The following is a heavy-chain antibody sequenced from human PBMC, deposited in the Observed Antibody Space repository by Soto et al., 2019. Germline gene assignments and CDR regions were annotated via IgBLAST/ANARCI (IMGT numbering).Heavy chain of an antibody. D-gene: IGHD4-17*01. V-gene: IGHV1-46*01. CDR2: INPSGGST. J-gene: IGHJ6*02. CDR3: ARSTTVVTYSYYYYGMDV. CDR1: GYTFPSYY. Sequence: GASGKVSCKASGYTFPSYYMPWVRQAPGQGLEWMGIINPSGGSTSYAQKFQGRVTMTRDTSTSTVYMELSSLRSEDTAVYYCARSTTVVTYSYYYYGMDVWGQGTTVTVSS.